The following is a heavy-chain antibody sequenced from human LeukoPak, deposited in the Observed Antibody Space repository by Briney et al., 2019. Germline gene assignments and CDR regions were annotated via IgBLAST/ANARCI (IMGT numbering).Heavy chain of an antibody. CDR3: ARRYCSSTSCYDYFDC. CDR2: INPNNGGT. Sequence: GASVKVSCKASGYTFTGYYIHWVRRAPGQGLEWMGWINPNNGGTSDAQKFQGRVTMTRDTSISTAYMELSRLRSDDTAVYYCARRYCSSTSCYDYFDCWGQGTLVTVSS. J-gene: IGHJ4*02. V-gene: IGHV1-2*02. CDR1: GYTFTGYY. D-gene: IGHD2-2*01.